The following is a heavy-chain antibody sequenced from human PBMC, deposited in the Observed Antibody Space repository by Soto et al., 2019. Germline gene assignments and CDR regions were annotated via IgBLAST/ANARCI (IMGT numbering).Heavy chain of an antibody. CDR1: GSTFSSYA. V-gene: IGHV3-23*01. CDR3: AKEKDSGRPIGTFQH. J-gene: IGHJ1*01. Sequence: GGSLRLSCAASGSTFSSYAMSWVRQAPGKGLEWVSAISGSGGSTYYADSVKGRLTISRDNSKNTLYLQMNSLRAEDTAVYYCAKEKDSGRPIGTFQHWGQGTLVTVSS. CDR2: ISGSGGST. D-gene: IGHD1-26*01.